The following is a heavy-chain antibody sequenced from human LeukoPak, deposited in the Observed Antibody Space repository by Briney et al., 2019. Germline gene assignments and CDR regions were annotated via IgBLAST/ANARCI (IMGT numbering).Heavy chain of an antibody. V-gene: IGHV1-2*02. D-gene: IGHD6-19*01. Sequence: ASVKVSCTTSGYTFTGYYMHWVRQAPGQGLEWMGWINPNSGGTNYAQKFQGRVTMTRDTSISTAHMELSRLRSDDTAVYYCARAKPFRIAVAGKNWFDPWGQGTLVTVSS. J-gene: IGHJ5*02. CDR2: INPNSGGT. CDR1: GYTFTGYY. CDR3: ARAKPFRIAVAGKNWFDP.